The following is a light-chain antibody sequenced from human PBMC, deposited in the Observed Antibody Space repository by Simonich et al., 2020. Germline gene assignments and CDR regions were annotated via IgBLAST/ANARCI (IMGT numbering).Light chain of an antibody. CDR1: QGISSY. CDR2: AAS. V-gene: IGKV1-9*01. J-gene: IGKJ2*01. CDR3: QQLNSYPPYT. Sequence: IPLTPYPSFLSASVGDRIPITCRASQGISSYLACYQQKPGKAPKLLFYAASTLQSGVPARFSGSGSGTEFTLTISSLQPEDFATYYCQQLNSYPPYTFGQGTKLEIK.